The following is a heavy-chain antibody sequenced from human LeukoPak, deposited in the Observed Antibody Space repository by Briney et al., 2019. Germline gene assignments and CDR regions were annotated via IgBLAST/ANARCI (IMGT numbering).Heavy chain of an antibody. CDR3: ARRHRGVASDI. V-gene: IGHV2-5*01. D-gene: IGHD2-15*01. CDR1: GFSFSSGGVG. Sequence: SGPTLVNPTQTLTLTCIFSGFSFSSGGVGVGWIRQPPGGALEWLGVIYENDEKLYSSSLQNRLSITKDNSRNRVVLTMANMDPVDTATYYCARRHRGVASDIWGQGTMVTVSS. J-gene: IGHJ3*02. CDR2: IYENDEK.